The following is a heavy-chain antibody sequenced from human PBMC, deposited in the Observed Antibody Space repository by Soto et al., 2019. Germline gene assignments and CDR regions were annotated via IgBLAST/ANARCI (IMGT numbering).Heavy chain of an antibody. V-gene: IGHV1-2*04. CDR1: GYTFSDYF. J-gene: IGHJ6*02. CDR3: ARIKWGLDYYSGMDV. CDR2: INPKTAAT. D-gene: IGHD1-26*01. Sequence: QEQLVQSGAEVKKSGASVKVSCKTSGYTFSDYFIQWLRQAPGQGLEWMAWINPKTAATNYAKKFQDWVTLTSDTSFTTAYLELTRLRPDDTAIYYCARIKWGLDYYSGMDVWGQGTAVTVSS.